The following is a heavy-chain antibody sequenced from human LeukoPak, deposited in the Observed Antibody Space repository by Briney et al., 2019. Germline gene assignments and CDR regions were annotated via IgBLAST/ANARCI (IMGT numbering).Heavy chain of an antibody. J-gene: IGHJ4*02. CDR3: ARVVSGGVIWAY. D-gene: IGHD3-16*01. Sequence: ASVKVSCKASGYTLRDYYMHWVRQAPGQGLEWMGWINPNSGDTKYAQNLQGRVTLTSDTAINTAYMELSRLRSDDTAVYLCARVVSGGVIWAYWGQGTLVTVSS. CDR1: GYTLRDYY. CDR2: INPNSGDT. V-gene: IGHV1-2*02.